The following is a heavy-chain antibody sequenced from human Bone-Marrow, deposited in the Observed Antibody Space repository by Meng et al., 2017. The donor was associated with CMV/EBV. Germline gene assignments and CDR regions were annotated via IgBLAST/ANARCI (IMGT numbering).Heavy chain of an antibody. D-gene: IGHD6-19*01. V-gene: IGHV1-46*01. Sequence: GESLKISCAASGFTFTTYYMHWVRQAPGQGLEWMGIINPSGGSTKYEQKFQGRVTMTRDTSTTRVYMELSSLRSEDTAVYYCARGADNSVWSLTMDVWGQGTTVTVSS. CDR3: ARGADNSVWSLTMDV. CDR1: GFTFTTYY. J-gene: IGHJ6*02. CDR2: INPSGGST.